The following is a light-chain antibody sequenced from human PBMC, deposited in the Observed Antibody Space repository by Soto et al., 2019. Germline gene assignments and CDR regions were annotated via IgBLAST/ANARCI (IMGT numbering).Light chain of an antibody. CDR3: AAWDDNLNGPL. V-gene: IGLV1-44*01. CDR1: NSNIGRYS. CDR2: SDD. J-gene: IGLJ3*02. Sequence: QSVLTQPPSLSGTPGQRVTISCSGSNSNIGRYSVNWYQHFPGTAPKILIYSDDERPSGVPDRFSGSKSGTSASLAISGCQSEDEAEYYCAAWDDNLNGPLFGGGTKVTVL.